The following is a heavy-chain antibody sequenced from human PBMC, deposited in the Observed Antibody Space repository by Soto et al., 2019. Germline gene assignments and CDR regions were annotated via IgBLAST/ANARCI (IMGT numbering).Heavy chain of an antibody. V-gene: IGHV1-69*13. J-gene: IGHJ6*02. CDR1: GGTFSSYA. CDR2: IIPIFGTA. Sequence: GASVKVSCKASGGTFSSYAISWVRQAPGQGLEWMGGIIPIFGTANYAQKFQGRVTITADESTSTAYMELSSLRSEDTAVYYCARAQAEVVTSKAVYYYYGMDVWGQGTTVTVSS. D-gene: IGHD5-12*01. CDR3: ARAQAEVVTSKAVYYYYGMDV.